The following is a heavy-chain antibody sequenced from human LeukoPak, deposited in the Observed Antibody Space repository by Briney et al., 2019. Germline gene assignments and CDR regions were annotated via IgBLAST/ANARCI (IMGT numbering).Heavy chain of an antibody. V-gene: IGHV3-23*01. Sequence: PGGSLRLSCAASGFTFSSYAMHWVRQAPGKGLEWVSAISGSGGSTYYADSVKGRFTISRDNSKNTVYLQMNSLRADDTAVYYCAKAPGGIVGYWGQGTLVTVSS. CDR1: GFTFSSYA. J-gene: IGHJ4*02. D-gene: IGHD3-16*01. CDR2: ISGSGGST. CDR3: AKAPGGIVGY.